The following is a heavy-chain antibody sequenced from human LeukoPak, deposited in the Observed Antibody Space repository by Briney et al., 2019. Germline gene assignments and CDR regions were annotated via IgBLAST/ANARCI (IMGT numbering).Heavy chain of an antibody. CDR3: ARGGVGATTPNFDY. J-gene: IGHJ4*02. V-gene: IGHV4-30-2*01. CDR2: IYHSGST. D-gene: IGHD1-26*01. Sequence: SETLSLTCAVSGGSISSGGYSWSWIRQPPGKGLEWIGYIYHSGSTCYNPSLKSRVTISVDRSKNQFSLKLSSVTAADTAVYYCARGGVGATTPNFDYWGQGTLVTVSS. CDR1: GGSISSGGYS.